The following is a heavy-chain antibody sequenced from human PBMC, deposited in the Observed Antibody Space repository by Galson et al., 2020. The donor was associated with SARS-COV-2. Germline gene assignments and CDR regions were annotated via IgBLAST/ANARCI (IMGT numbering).Heavy chain of an antibody. CDR1: GFTFSSYA. D-gene: IGHD1-26*01. CDR3: ARAMWGGYYDGMDV. V-gene: IGHV3-30*04. Sequence: GGSLRLSCAASGFTFSSYAMHWVRQAPGKGLEWVAVISYDGSNKYYADSVKGRFTISRDNSKNTLYLQMNSLRAEDTAVYYCARAMWGGYYDGMDVWGQGTTVTVSS. J-gene: IGHJ6*02. CDR2: ISYDGSNK.